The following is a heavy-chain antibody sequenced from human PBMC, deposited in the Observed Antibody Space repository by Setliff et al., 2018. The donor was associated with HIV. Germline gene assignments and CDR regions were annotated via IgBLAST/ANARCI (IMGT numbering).Heavy chain of an antibody. J-gene: IGHJ3*01. CDR2: ISSDGSTF. V-gene: IGHV3-48*03. CDR3: AREVLRGGDDAFGL. CDR1: GFSFGDYQ. D-gene: IGHD3-10*01. Sequence: GGSLRLSCGGSGFSFGDYQMNWVRQAPGKGLEWISFISSDGSTFHYADSVKGRFTISGDYAKNSVYLQMNSLRVEDSAVYYCAREVLRGGDDAFGLWGRGTVVTVSS.